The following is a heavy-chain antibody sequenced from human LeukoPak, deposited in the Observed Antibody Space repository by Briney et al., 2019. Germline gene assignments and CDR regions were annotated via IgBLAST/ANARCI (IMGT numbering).Heavy chain of an antibody. J-gene: IGHJ3*02. D-gene: IGHD6-19*01. CDR1: GFTFSSYW. V-gene: IGHV3-7*01. CDR2: IKQDGSQK. Sequence: PGRSLRLSCAASGFTFSSYWVSWVRQAPRKGLEWVPNIKQDGSQKYYVDSVKGRFTISRDNAKNSLYLQMNSLRAEDTAVYYCARGSQWTASDAFDIWGQGTMVTVSS. CDR3: ARGSQWTASDAFDI.